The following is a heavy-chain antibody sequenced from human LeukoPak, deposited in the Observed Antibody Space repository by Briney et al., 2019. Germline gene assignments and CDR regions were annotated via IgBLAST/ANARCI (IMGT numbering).Heavy chain of an antibody. V-gene: IGHV1-18*01. CDR3: ARGDRDYDFWSAYLPAALDY. Sequence: ASVKVSCKASGYTFTSYGISWVRQAPGQGLEWMGWISAYNGNTNYAQELQGRVTMTTDTSTSTAYMELRSLRSDDTAVYYCARGDRDYDFWSAYLPAALDYWGQGTLVTVSS. CDR1: GYTFTSYG. J-gene: IGHJ4*02. CDR2: ISAYNGNT. D-gene: IGHD3-3*01.